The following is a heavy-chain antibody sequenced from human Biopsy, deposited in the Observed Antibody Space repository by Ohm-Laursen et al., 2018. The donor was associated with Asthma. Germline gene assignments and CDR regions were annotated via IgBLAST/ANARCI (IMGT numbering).Heavy chain of an antibody. CDR3: AKWDTYYDFWSGYYTRYNYYYYGTDV. CDR1: GFTVSRDH. V-gene: IGHV3-30*18. J-gene: IGHJ6*02. D-gene: IGHD3-3*01. CDR2: ISYDGSNK. Sequence: SLRLSCAASGFTVSRDHMFWVRQAPGKGLEWVAVISYDGSNKYYADSVKGRFTISRDNSKNTLYLQMNSLRAEDTAVYYCAKWDTYYDFWSGYYTRYNYYYYGTDVWGQGTTVTVSS.